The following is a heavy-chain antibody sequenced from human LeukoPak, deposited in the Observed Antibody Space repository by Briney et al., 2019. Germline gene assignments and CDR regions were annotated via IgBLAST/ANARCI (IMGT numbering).Heavy chain of an antibody. CDR2: ILYGGSNK. V-gene: IGHV3-30*03. D-gene: IGHD6-19*01. CDR3: WLSFGIAVAGIDY. Sequence: GGSLRLSCASSGLTFRSYGMHGVRPAPGRGLEWVVVILYGGSNKYYAVSVRGRFTISRDNYKHALYLQMHSLRAEDAAVYYCWLSFGIAVAGIDYWGQGTLVTVSS. CDR1: GLTFRSYG. J-gene: IGHJ4*02.